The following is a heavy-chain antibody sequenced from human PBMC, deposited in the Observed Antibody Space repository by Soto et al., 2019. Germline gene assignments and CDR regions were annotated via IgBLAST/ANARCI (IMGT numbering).Heavy chain of an antibody. CDR1: GSTFSSYD. Sequence: PGGSLRLSCAASGSTFSSYDMHWVRQVTGKGLEWVSAIGAGGDTYYPGSVKGRFTISRENAKNSLYLQMNSLRAGDTAVYYCVREIADTVTTAWYFDLWGRGTLVTVSS. CDR3: VREIADTVTTAWYFDL. J-gene: IGHJ2*01. V-gene: IGHV3-13*01. CDR2: IGAGGDT. D-gene: IGHD4-17*01.